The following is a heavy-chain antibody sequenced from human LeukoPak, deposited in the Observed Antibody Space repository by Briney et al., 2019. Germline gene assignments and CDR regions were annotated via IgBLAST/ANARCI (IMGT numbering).Heavy chain of an antibody. CDR1: GFNLGANF. J-gene: IGHJ4*02. V-gene: IGHV3-43*02. Sequence: GGSLRLSCAASGFNLGANFMHWARQVPGKGLEWVSLVNGDGYTYYAASVNGRFTVSRDNSKNSLYLQMSSLRPEDTALYYCAKDIGGGLLEYWGQGTLVTVSS. CDR3: AKDIGGGLLEY. D-gene: IGHD2-15*01. CDR2: VNGDGYT.